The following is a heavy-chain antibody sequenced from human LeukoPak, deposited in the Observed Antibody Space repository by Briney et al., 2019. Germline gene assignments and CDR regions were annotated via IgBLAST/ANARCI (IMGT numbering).Heavy chain of an antibody. D-gene: IGHD6-13*01. CDR2: VKQDGSEK. CDR1: GFTLSNYW. V-gene: IGHV3-7*01. CDR3: ARGGSSSWYFN. Sequence: GGSLRLSCAATGFTLSNYWMSWVHQAPGKGPEWVANVKQDGSEKYYVDSVKGRFTISRDNAKSSLYLQMNSLRAEDTAVYYCARGGSSSWYFNWGQGTLVTVSS. J-gene: IGHJ4*02.